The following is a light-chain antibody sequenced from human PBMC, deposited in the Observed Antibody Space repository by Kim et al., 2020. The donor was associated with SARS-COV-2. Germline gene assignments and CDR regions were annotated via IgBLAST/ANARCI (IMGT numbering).Light chain of an antibody. CDR1: QSASIY. CDR2: DAS. J-gene: IGKJ4*01. V-gene: IGKV3-11*01. CDR3: NPRSNWPLT. Sequence: CSRGDRPTLSCKASQSASIYLAWYQQKPGQAPRLIIADASNRTTDIPARYSVSGSGIDFILTINSLEPAYFAVYDYNPRSNWPLTFGAGTKEDIK.